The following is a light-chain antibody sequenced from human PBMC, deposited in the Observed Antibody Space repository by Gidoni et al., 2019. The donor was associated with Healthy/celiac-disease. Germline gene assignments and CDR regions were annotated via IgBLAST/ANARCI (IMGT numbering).Light chain of an antibody. V-gene: IGKV4-1*01. Sequence: DIVMTQSPDSLAVSLGERATINCKSSQSVLYSSNNNNYLAWYQQKPGQPPQLLISWASTRESGVPDRFSGSASGTDFTLTISSLQAEYVAFYYCQQYYSTLVTFGPGTKVDIK. J-gene: IGKJ3*01. CDR2: WAS. CDR1: QSVLYSSNNNNY. CDR3: QQYYSTLVT.